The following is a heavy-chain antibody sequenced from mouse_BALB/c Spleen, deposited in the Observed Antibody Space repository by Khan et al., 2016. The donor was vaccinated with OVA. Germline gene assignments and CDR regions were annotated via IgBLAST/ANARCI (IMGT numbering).Heavy chain of an antibody. CDR2: IYTYTGEP. J-gene: IGHJ4*01. D-gene: IGHD3-3*01. CDR3: ARGGRRAMDY. Sequence: LVESGPDLKKPGETVKISCKASGYTFTNYGINWVKQAPGKGLKWMGWIYTYTGEPTYADDFKGRFAFSLETSASTAYLQINNLKNEDTATDFCARGGRRAMDYWGQGTSVTASS. CDR1: GYTFTNYG. V-gene: IGHV9-3-1*01.